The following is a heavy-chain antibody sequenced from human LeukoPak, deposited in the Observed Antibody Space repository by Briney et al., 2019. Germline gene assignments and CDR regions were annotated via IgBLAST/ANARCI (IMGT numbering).Heavy chain of an antibody. J-gene: IGHJ6*02. CDR3: GSSFDYGDYVAYYGLDV. CDR1: GFTFSSYA. Sequence: GGSLRLSCAASGFTFSSYAMSWVRQAPGKGLEGVSVISGSGGYTFYADSVEGRFTISRDNSKNTVYLQMNSLRAEDTAVYYCGSSFDYGDYVAYYGLDVWGQGTTVTVSS. D-gene: IGHD4-17*01. CDR2: ISGSGGYT. V-gene: IGHV3-23*01.